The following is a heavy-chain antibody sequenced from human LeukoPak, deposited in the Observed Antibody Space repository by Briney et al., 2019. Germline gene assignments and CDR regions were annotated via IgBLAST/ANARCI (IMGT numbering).Heavy chain of an antibody. Sequence: SQTLSLTCTVSGGSIGSGDYYWSWIRQPPGKGLEWIGYIYYSGSTYYNPSLKSRVTISVDTSKNQFSLKLSSVTAADTAVYYCARATVTTRFDPWGQGTLVTVSS. V-gene: IGHV4-30-4*08. CDR2: IYYSGST. D-gene: IGHD4-17*01. CDR3: ARATVTTRFDP. J-gene: IGHJ5*02. CDR1: GGSIGSGDYY.